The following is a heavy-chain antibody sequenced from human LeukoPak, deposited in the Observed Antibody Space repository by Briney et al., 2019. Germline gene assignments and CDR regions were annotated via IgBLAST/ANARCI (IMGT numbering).Heavy chain of an antibody. CDR1: GDSVSRDTFY. CDR3: ARGLPYDSSGYYFDGFDH. D-gene: IGHD3-22*01. V-gene: IGHV4-31*03. CDR2: IYYSRSA. J-gene: IGHJ4*02. Sequence: SETLSLTCSVSGDSVSRDTFYWSWIRQHPGKGLEWIGYIYYSRSAYYNPSLKSRVTISVDTSKNQFSLKLNSVTVADTAVYYCARGLPYDSSGYYFDGFDHWGQGTLVTVSS.